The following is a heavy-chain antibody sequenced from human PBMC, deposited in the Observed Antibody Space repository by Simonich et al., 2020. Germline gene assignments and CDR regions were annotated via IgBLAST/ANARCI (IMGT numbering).Heavy chain of an antibody. J-gene: IGHJ6*02. CDR1: GYSISSGYY. V-gene: IGHV4-38-2*01. CDR2: IYHSGST. CDR3: ARVGYSNYYYYGMDV. D-gene: IGHD6-13*01. Sequence: QVQLQESGPGLVKPSETLSLTCAVSGYSISSGYYWGWIRQPPGKGLEWIGSIYHSGSTYYNPSPKCRVTISVDTSKNQFSLKLSSVTAADTAVYYCARVGYSNYYYYGMDVWGQGTTVTVSS.